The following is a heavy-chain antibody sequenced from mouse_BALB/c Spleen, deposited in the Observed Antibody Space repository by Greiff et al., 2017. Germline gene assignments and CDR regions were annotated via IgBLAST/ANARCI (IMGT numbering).Heavy chain of an antibody. V-gene: IGHV5-6-3*01. J-gene: IGHJ2*01. CDR1: GFTFSSYA. Sequence: EVQGVESGGGLVQPGGSLNLSCAASGFTFSSYAMSWVRQTPDKRLELVASISSNGGSTYYPASVKGRFTISRDNAKNTLYLQMSRLKSEATAMYDCASDGSCRDPYYFDYWGQGTTLTVSS. CDR2: ISSNGGST. CDR3: ASDGSCRDPYYFDY. D-gene: IGHD3-3*01.